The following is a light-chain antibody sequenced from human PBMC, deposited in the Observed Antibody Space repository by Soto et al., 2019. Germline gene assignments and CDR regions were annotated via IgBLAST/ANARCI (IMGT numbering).Light chain of an antibody. V-gene: IGLV1-40*01. CDR2: GNT. J-gene: IGLJ2*01. CDR1: SSNIGAGYD. Sequence: QSVLTQPPSVSGAPGQRVTISCTGSSSNIGAGYDVHWYQQLPGTAPKLLVHGNTDRPSGVPDRFSGSKSGTSASLAITGLQAEDEADYYCQSYDSSLGRWLFGGGTKL. CDR3: QSYDSSLGRWL.